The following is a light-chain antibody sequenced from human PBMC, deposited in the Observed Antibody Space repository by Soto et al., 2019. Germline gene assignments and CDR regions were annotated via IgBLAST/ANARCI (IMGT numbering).Light chain of an antibody. CDR3: LLDYAYFWA. Sequence: AIQLTQSPSSLSAYVRDSVTITFRASQGIRSALGWYQQKPGKVPKLLIYAASTLQSGVPSRFSGSGFGTDFTLTINSLQPEDFATYYCLLDYAYFWAFGQGTKVDIK. J-gene: IGKJ1*01. CDR1: QGIRSA. CDR2: AAS. V-gene: IGKV1-6*01.